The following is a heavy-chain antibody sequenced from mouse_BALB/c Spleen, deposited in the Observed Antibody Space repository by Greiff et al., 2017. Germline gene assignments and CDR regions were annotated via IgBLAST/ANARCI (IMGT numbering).Heavy chain of an antibody. CDR3: ARVGGKGGNYAMDY. CDR2: ISYDGSN. Sequence: DVKLVESGPGLVKPSQSLSLTCSVTGYSITSGYYWNWIRQFPGNKLEWMGYISYDGSNNYNPSLKNRISITRDTSKNQFFLKLNSVTTEDTATYYCARVGGKGGNYAMDYWGQGTSVTVSS. CDR1: GYSITSGYY. V-gene: IGHV3-6*02. D-gene: IGHD1-3*01. J-gene: IGHJ4*01.